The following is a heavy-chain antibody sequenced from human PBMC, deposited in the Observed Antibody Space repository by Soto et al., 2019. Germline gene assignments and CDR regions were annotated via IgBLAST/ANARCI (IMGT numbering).Heavy chain of an antibody. D-gene: IGHD1-26*01. V-gene: IGHV4-30-4*01. CDR3: ARVEEVGDAFDI. CDR1: GGSISSGDYY. Sequence: ASETLSLTCTVSGGSISSGDYYWSWIRQPPGKGLEWIGYIYYSGSTYYNPSLKSRVTISVDTSKNQFSLKLSSVTAADTAVYYCARVEEVGDAFDIWGQGTKVTVSS. CDR2: IYYSGST. J-gene: IGHJ3*02.